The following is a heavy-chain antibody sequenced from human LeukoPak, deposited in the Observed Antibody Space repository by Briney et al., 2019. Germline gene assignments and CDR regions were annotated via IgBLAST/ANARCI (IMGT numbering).Heavy chain of an antibody. CDR3: AKGLDSSSWNYYYYGMDV. D-gene: IGHD6-13*01. V-gene: IGHV3-30*18. CDR1: GFIFSSYG. CDR2: ISYDGSNK. J-gene: IGHJ6*04. Sequence: PGGSLRLSCAASGFIFSSYGMHWVRQAPGKGLEWVAVISYDGSNKYYADSVKGRFTISRDNSKNTLYLQMNSLRAEDTAVYYCAKGLDSSSWNYYYYGMDVWGKGTTVTVSS.